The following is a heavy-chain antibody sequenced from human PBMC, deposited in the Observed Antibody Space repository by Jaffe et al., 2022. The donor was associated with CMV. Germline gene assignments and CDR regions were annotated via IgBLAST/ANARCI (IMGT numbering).Heavy chain of an antibody. CDR3: VKGLFLLDY. V-gene: IGHV3-23*04. CDR1: GFTFRSYA. Sequence: EVQLVESGGGLAQPEGSLRLSCAASGFTFRSYAMTWVRQAPGKGLEWVSTISGVNGVRTDYADSVKGRFTISRDDSKNRLYLQMSSLRTEDTAIYYCVKGLFLLDYWGQGTLVTVSS. CDR2: ISGVNGVRT. D-gene: IGHD2-21*01. J-gene: IGHJ4*02.